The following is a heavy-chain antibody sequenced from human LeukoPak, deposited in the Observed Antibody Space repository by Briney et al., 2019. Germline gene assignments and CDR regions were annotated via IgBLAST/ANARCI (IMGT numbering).Heavy chain of an antibody. Sequence: KASETLSLTCTGSGVSISSYYWSWIPQPPGKGLEGIGYISYSGSTNYNPSLKTRVTISVDTSTHQFSLKLRAVTAADTVVYYCARGPHKFDYWGQGSLVTVSS. J-gene: IGHJ4*02. CDR3: ARGPHKFDY. CDR2: ISYSGST. V-gene: IGHV4-59*01. CDR1: GVSISSYY.